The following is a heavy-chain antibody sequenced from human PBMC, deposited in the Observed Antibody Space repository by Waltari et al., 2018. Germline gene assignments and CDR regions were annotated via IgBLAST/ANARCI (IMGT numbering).Heavy chain of an antibody. CDR2: INPNSGGT. J-gene: IGHJ5*02. Sequence: QVQLVQSGAEGKKPGASVKVSCKASGYTFTGYYLLSVRQAPGQGLEWMGWINPNSGGTNYAQKFQGWVTMTRDTSISTAYMELSRLRSDDTAVYYCARGLGQTATEENWFDPWGQGTLVTVSS. CDR1: GYTFTGYY. CDR3: ARGLGQTATEENWFDP. V-gene: IGHV1-2*04.